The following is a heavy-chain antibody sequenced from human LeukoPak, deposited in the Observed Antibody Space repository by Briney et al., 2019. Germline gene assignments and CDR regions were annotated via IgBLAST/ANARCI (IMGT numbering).Heavy chain of an antibody. CDR3: AKDHYYDSSGYYYY. V-gene: IGHV3-23*01. J-gene: IGHJ4*02. CDR2: ISGSGGST. Sequence: GGSLRLSCAASGFTFSSYAMSWVRQAPGKGLEWVSAISGSGGSTYYADSVKGRLTISRDNSKNTLYLQMNSLRAEDTAVYYCAKDHYYDSSGYYYYWGQGTLVTVSS. CDR1: GFTFSSYA. D-gene: IGHD3-22*01.